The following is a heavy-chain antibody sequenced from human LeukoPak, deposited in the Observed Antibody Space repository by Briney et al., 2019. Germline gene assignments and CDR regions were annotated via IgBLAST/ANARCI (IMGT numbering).Heavy chain of an antibody. Sequence: SETLSLTCGVYGVSITNYYWAFLRQPPGKGLEWIGEINHSGRTNYNPSLKSRVSISVDTSKNQFSLNLTSVTAADTALYYCARGHLTGKVKIDFWGQGTLVTVAS. V-gene: IGHV4-34*01. CDR3: ARGHLTGKVKIDF. CDR1: GVSITNYY. D-gene: IGHD3-9*01. J-gene: IGHJ4*02. CDR2: INHSGRT.